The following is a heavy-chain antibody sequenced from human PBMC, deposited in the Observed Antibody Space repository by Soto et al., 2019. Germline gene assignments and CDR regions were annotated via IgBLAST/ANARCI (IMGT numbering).Heavy chain of an antibody. CDR3: AIPNLGSSGWFGAFDI. CDR2: IYPGDSDT. Sequence: GESLKISCKGSGYSFTSYWIGWVRQMPGKGPEWMGIIYPGDSDTRYSPSFQGQVTISADKSISTAYLQWSSLKASDTAMYYCAIPNLGSSGWFGAFDIWGQGTMVTVSS. D-gene: IGHD6-19*01. V-gene: IGHV5-51*01. J-gene: IGHJ3*02. CDR1: GYSFTSYW.